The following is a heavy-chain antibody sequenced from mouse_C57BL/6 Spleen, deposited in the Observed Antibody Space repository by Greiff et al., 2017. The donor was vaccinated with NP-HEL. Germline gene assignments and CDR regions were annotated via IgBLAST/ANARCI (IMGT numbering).Heavy chain of an antibody. V-gene: IGHV1-42*01. CDR1: GYSFTGYY. CDR2: INPSTGGT. CDR3: ARLRLFYAMDY. Sequence: EVKLMESGPELVKPGASVKISCKASGYSFTGYYMNWVKQSPEKSLEWIGEINPSTGGTTYNQKFKAKATLTVDKSSSTAYMQLKSLTSEDSAVYYCARLRLFYAMDYWGQGTSVTVSS. J-gene: IGHJ4*01.